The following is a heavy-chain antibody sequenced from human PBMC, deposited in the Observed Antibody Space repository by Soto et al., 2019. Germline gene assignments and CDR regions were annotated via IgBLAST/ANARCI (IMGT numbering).Heavy chain of an antibody. CDR2: MFYSGST. D-gene: IGHD2-8*01. CDR3: PRDNGSGHFDS. Sequence: SETLSLTCTVSGASISSGRSYWSWIRQHPGKGLEWIGYMFYSGSTYYHPSLKSRVNISADTSKNQFSLRLTSVTPADTAVYYCPRDNGSGHFDSWGQGTLVTVSS. J-gene: IGHJ4*02. CDR1: GASISSGRSY. V-gene: IGHV4-31*03.